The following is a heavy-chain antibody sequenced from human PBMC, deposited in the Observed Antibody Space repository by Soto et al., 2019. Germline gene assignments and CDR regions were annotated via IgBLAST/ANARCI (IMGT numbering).Heavy chain of an antibody. J-gene: IGHJ5*02. V-gene: IGHV4-39*01. Sequence: SETLSLTCSVSGGSISSFTYYWGWIRQPPGKGLEWIGTVYYNENTYYNPSLKGRVTITVDTAKNQLSLNLRSVTAADTAMYFFARRERYYGSPGWFDPWGPGTLVTVSS. CDR2: VYYNENT. D-gene: IGHD3-10*01. CDR3: ARRERYYGSPGWFDP. CDR1: GGSISSFTYY.